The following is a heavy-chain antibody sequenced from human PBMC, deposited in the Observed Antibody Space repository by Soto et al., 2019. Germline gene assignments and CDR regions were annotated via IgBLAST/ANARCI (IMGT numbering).Heavy chain of an antibody. CDR2: INPSNGDT. CDR3: ARHSGYNYVFEN. CDR1: GYTFAGYY. Sequence: QVHLVQSGAEVKRPGASVKVSCKASGYTFAGYYIHWVRQAPGQGLEWMGWINPSNGDTIYAQNFQGRVTLTRAKSISTAYLELNSLTYDDTAIYYCARHSGYNYVFENWGQGTLVTVPS. J-gene: IGHJ4*02. D-gene: IGHD5-12*01. V-gene: IGHV1-2*02.